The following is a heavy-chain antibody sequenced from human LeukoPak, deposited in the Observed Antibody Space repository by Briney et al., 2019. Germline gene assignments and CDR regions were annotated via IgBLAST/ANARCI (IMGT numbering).Heavy chain of an antibody. CDR3: ARGDYDFWSGPKRYYYYYMDV. Sequence: SETLSLTCTVSGGSISSYYWSWLRQPPGKGLEWIGYIYYSGSTNYNPSLKSRVTISVDTSKNQFSLKLSSVTAADTAVYYCARGDYDFWSGPKRYYYYYMDVWGKGTTVTVSS. J-gene: IGHJ6*03. CDR1: GGSISSYY. V-gene: IGHV4-59*01. D-gene: IGHD3-3*01. CDR2: IYYSGST.